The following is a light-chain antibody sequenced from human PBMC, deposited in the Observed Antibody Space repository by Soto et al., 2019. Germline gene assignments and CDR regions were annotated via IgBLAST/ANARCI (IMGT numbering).Light chain of an antibody. J-gene: IGLJ3*02. Sequence: QSALTQPPSASGSLGQSVTISCTGTSSDIGDYNYVSWYQQHAGKAPKVMIYEVSQRPSGVADRFSGSKSGNTASLTVSGLQAEDEADYYCGSYVGSKSFVFGGGTKLTVL. CDR2: EVS. CDR3: GSYVGSKSFV. CDR1: SSDIGDYNY. V-gene: IGLV2-8*01.